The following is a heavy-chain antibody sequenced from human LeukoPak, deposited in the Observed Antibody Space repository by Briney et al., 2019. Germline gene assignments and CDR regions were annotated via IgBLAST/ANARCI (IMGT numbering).Heavy chain of an antibody. CDR2: IRYDGSNK. CDR1: GFTFSSYG. J-gene: IGHJ4*02. D-gene: IGHD2-15*01. CDR3: ARDPGYCSGGSCYSEVSY. V-gene: IGHV3-30*02. Sequence: PGGSLRLSCAASGFTFSSYGMHWVRQAPGKGLEWVAFIRYDGSNKYYADSVKGRFTISRDNSKNTLYLQMNSLRAEDTAVYYCARDPGYCSGGSCYSEVSYWGQGTLVTVSS.